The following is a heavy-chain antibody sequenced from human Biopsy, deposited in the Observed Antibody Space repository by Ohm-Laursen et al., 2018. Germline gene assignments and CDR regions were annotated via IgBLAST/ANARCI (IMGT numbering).Heavy chain of an antibody. D-gene: IGHD3-9*01. Sequence: SVKVSCKTSGYTFAGYYLHWVRQAPGQGLEWLGGNIPILGTGNYAHQFQDRVTVVADTSTSTATMELRSLRSDDTAVYYCATKLTGYFHHWGQGTLVIVSS. CDR3: ATKLTGYFHH. V-gene: IGHV1-69*06. CDR1: GYTFAGYY. J-gene: IGHJ1*01. CDR2: NIPILGTG.